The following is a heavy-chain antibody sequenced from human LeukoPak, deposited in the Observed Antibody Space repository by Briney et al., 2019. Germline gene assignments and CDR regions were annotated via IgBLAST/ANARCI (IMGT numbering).Heavy chain of an antibody. D-gene: IGHD3-10*01. CDR1: GFTFSSYW. CDR3: ALVRGVIPKTNVAFDM. CDR2: MNSDGTFT. J-gene: IGHJ3*02. Sequence: GGSLRLSCVASGFTFSSYWMHWVRQAPGKGLMWVSRMNSDGTFTNYADSVKGRFTISRDNAKNTLYLQMNSLRAEDTAVYFCALVRGVIPKTNVAFDMWGQGTMVIVSS. V-gene: IGHV3-74*01.